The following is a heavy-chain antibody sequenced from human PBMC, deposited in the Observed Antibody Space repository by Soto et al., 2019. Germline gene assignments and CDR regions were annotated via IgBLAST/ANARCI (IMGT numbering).Heavy chain of an antibody. J-gene: IGHJ4*02. CDR1: GFSFSISP. V-gene: IGHV3-30-3*01. D-gene: IGHD7-27*01. CDR2: ISYDGTNK. CDR3: ARDPKTSGGQHWAFNYFDS. Sequence: WGSLRLSCAASGFSFSISPMHWVRQAPGKGPDWVALISYDGTNKFYADSVKGRFTISRDNSKSTLYLQVDSLRPEDAAVYYCARDPKTSGGQHWAFNYFDSWGQGTLVTVSS.